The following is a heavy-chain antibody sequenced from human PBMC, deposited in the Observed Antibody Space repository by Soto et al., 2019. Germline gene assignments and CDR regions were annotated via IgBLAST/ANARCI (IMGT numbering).Heavy chain of an antibody. Sequence: QLQLQQWGAGLLKPSETLSLTCAVYGGSFSGYYWSWIRQPPGKGLEWIGEINPSGSTNYNPSPKSRVTISVATSKNQFSLKLSSVTAADTAVYYCASGKFVTIFGVVTSTGYYYYMDVWGKGTTVTVSS. V-gene: IGHV4-34*01. CDR1: GGSFSGYY. D-gene: IGHD3-3*01. J-gene: IGHJ6*03. CDR3: ASGKFVTIFGVVTSTGYYYYMDV. CDR2: INPSGST.